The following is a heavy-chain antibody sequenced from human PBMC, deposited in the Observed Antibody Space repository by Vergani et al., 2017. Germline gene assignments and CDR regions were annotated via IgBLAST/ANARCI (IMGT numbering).Heavy chain of an antibody. CDR2: IIPILGIA. D-gene: IGHD6-13*01. CDR3: ARAGGKGSSWYEPPLDY. CDR1: GGTFSSYA. J-gene: IGHJ4*02. Sequence: QVQLVQSGAEVKKPGSSVKVSCKASGGTFSSYAISWVRQAPGQGLEWMGRIIPILGIANYAQKFQGRVMITADKSTSTAYMELSSLRSEDTAVYYCARAGGKGSSWYEPPLDYWGQGTLVTVSS. V-gene: IGHV1-69*04.